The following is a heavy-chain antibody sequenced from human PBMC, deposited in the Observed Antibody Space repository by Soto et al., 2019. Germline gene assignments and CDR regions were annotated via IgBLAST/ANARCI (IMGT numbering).Heavy chain of an antibody. Sequence: GGSLRLSCAASGFTFSSYWMHWVRQAPGKGLVWVSRINSDGSSTSYADSVKGRFTISRDNAKNTLYLQMNSLRAEDTAVYYCARGDCSGGSCYSGAFDIWGQGTMVTVSS. J-gene: IGHJ3*02. D-gene: IGHD2-15*01. CDR2: INSDGSST. V-gene: IGHV3-74*01. CDR3: ARGDCSGGSCYSGAFDI. CDR1: GFTFSSYW.